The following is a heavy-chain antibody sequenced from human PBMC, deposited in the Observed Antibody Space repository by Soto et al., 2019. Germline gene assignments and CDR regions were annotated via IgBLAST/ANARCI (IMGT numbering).Heavy chain of an antibody. CDR1: GYTFTGYY. D-gene: IGHD2-2*01. J-gene: IGHJ6*02. CDR2: INPNSGGT. CDR3: ATSLRGYCSSTSCYADYYYGMDV. V-gene: IGHV1-2*04. Sequence: SVKVSCKASGYTFTGYYMHWVRQAPGQGLEWMGWINPNSGGTNYAQKFQGWVTMTRDTSISTAYMELSRLRSDDTAVYYCATSLRGYCSSTSCYADYYYGMDVWGQGTTVTVSS.